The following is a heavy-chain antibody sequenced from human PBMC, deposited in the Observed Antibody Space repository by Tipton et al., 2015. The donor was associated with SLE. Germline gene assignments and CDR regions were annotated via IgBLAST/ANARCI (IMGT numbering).Heavy chain of an antibody. V-gene: IGHV4-4*02. Sequence: TLSLTCTVSGGSISSNTWWNWVRQPPGRGLEWIGEIHHRGTTNYNPSLKGRVTISVDKSKSQFSLELRSVTAADTAVYYCARHLGVIVAFEVWGQGTVLTVSS. CDR1: GGSISSNTW. D-gene: IGHD3-16*01. J-gene: IGHJ3*01. CDR2: IHHRGTT. CDR3: ARHLGVIVAFEV.